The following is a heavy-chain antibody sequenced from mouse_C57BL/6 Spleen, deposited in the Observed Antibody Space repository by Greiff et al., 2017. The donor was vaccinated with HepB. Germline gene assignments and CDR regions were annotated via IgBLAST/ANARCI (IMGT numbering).Heavy chain of an antibody. CDR3: AREVNSYFDY. Sequence: EVMLVESGGGLVKPGGSLKLSCAASGFTFSSYAMSWVRQTPEKRLEWVATISDGGSYTYYPDNVKGRFTISRDNAKNNLYLQMSHLKSEDTAMYYCAREVNSYFDYWGQGTTLTVSS. J-gene: IGHJ2*01. CDR2: ISDGGSYT. CDR1: GFTFSSYA. D-gene: IGHD1-3*01. V-gene: IGHV5-4*01.